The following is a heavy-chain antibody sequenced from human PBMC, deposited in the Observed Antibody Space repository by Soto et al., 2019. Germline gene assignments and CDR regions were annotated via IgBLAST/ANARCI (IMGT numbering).Heavy chain of an antibody. J-gene: IGHJ2*01. CDR2: IIPIFGTA. CDR3: ARRTQPRAGNWYFDL. Sequence: QVQLVQSGAEVKKPGSSVNVSCKASGGTFSSYAISWVRQAPGQGLEWMGGIIPIFGTANYAQKFQGRVTITADESTSTAYMELSSLRSEDTAVYYCARRTQPRAGNWYFDLWGRGTLVTVSS. D-gene: IGHD3-10*01. CDR1: GGTFSSYA. V-gene: IGHV1-69*01.